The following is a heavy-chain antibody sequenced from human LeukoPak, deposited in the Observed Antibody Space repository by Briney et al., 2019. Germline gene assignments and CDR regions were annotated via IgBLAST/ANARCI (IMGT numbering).Heavy chain of an antibody. CDR3: VRRWGY. CDR2: ISSSGSTT. Sequence: GGSLRLSCAASGFTFSSYEMNWVRQAPGKGLEWISYISSSGSTTHYADSVKGRFTISRDNAKNSLSLQMNSRRAEDTAVYYCVRRWGYWGQGTLVTVSS. D-gene: IGHD7-27*01. J-gene: IGHJ4*02. V-gene: IGHV3-48*03. CDR1: GFTFSSYE.